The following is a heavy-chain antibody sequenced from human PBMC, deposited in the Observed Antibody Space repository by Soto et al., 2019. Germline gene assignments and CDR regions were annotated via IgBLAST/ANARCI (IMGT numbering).Heavy chain of an antibody. CDR1: GFTFSSYA. CDR2: ISGSGGST. V-gene: IGHV3-23*01. CDR3: AKDYYDFWSGYYMTGNV. J-gene: IGHJ6*02. Sequence: GGSLRLSCAASGFTFSSYAMSWVRHSPGKGLEWVSAISGSGGSTYYADSVKGRFTISRDNSKNTLYLQMNSLRAEDTAVYYCAKDYYDFWSGYYMTGNVWGQGTTVTVSS. D-gene: IGHD3-3*01.